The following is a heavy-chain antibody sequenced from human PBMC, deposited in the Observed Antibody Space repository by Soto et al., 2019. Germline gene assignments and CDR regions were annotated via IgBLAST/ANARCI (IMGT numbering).Heavy chain of an antibody. D-gene: IGHD2-8*01. CDR1: GFTFSSYE. Sequence: PGGSLRLSCAASGFTFSSYEINWVRQAPGKGLEWVSYISSSGSTIYYADSVKGRFTISRDNAKNSLYLQMNSLRAEDTAVYYCARVGNGPMDVWGQGTTVTVSS. V-gene: IGHV3-48*03. CDR2: ISSSGSTI. J-gene: IGHJ6*02. CDR3: ARVGNGPMDV.